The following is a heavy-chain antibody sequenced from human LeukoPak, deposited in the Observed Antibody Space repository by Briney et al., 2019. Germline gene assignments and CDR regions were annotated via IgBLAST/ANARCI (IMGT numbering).Heavy chain of an antibody. CDR1: GFTFSSYW. CDR2: IKQDGSEK. D-gene: IGHD3-3*01. CDR3: ARAQVPFWYYDLWSGSFDY. V-gene: IGHV3-7*01. Sequence: GGSLRLSCAASGFTFSSYWMSWVRQAPGKGLEWVANIKQDGSEKYYVDSVKGRFTISRDNAKNSLYLQMNSLRAEDTAVYYCARAQVPFWYYDLWSGSFDYWGQGTLVTVSS. J-gene: IGHJ4*02.